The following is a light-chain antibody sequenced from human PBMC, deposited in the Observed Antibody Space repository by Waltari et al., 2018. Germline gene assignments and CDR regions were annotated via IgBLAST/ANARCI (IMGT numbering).Light chain of an antibody. CDR3: AAWDDSLIWV. J-gene: IGLJ3*02. V-gene: IGLV1-44*01. CDR2: TNK. Sequence: QSVLTQPPSASGTPGQRVTISCSGSTSNIGSNTVNWYRQLPGTAPKILIYTNKQPPSGVPDRFFGSKSGTSASLAISGLQSEDEADYYCAAWDDSLIWVFGGGTKLTVL. CDR1: TSNIGSNT.